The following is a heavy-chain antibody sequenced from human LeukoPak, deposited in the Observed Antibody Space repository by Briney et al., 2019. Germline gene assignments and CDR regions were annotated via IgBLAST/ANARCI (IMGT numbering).Heavy chain of an antibody. Sequence: PGGSLRLSCAASGFSFSSYWMSWVRQAPGKGLEWVADIKEDGSEKYYVDSVKGRFTISRDNAKNSPYLQMNSLRAEDTAVYYCALNPDYYGSGSFDYWGQGTLVTVSS. CDR1: GFSFSSYW. J-gene: IGHJ4*02. D-gene: IGHD3-10*01. CDR3: ALNPDYYGSGSFDY. CDR2: IKEDGSEK. V-gene: IGHV3-7*01.